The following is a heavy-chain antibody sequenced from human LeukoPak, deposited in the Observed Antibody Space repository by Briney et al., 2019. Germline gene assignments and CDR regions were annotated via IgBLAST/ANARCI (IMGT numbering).Heavy chain of an antibody. V-gene: IGHV3-30*18. CDR1: GFTFSSYG. Sequence: GGSLRLSCAASGFTFSSYGMHWVRQAPGKGLEWVAVISYDGSNKYYADSVKGRFTISRDNSKNTLYLQMNSLRAEDTAVYYCAKPHLPIVAKALDYWAQGPLVTVSS. J-gene: IGHJ4*02. CDR3: AKPHLPIVAKALDY. D-gene: IGHD5-12*01. CDR2: ISYDGSNK.